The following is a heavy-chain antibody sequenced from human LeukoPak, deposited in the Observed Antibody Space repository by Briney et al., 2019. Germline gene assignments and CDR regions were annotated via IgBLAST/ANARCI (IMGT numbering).Heavy chain of an antibody. CDR3: AKVGDDFWSGYPGYYYYMDV. J-gene: IGHJ6*03. CDR2: ISGSGGST. Sequence: GGSLRLSCAASGFTFSSYAMSWVRQAPGKGLEWVSAISGSGGSTYYADSTKGRFTISRDNSKNTLYLQMNSLRAEDTAVYYCAKVGDDFWSGYPGYYYYMDVWGKGTTVTVSS. CDR1: GFTFSSYA. D-gene: IGHD3-3*01. V-gene: IGHV3-23*01.